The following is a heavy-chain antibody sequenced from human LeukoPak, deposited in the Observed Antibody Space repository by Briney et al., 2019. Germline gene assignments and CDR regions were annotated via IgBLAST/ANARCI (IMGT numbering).Heavy chain of an antibody. J-gene: IGHJ6*02. CDR3: AKEDTAMANYYYYYGMDI. CDR2: ITSSGGST. V-gene: IGHV3-23*01. D-gene: IGHD5-18*01. Sequence: GGSLRLSCAASGFTFSNYAMTWVRQAPGKGLEWVSGITSSGGSTYSADSVKGRFTISRDNSKNTLYLQMDSLRAEDTAVYYCAKEDTAMANYYYYYGMDIWGQGTTVTVSS. CDR1: GFTFSNYA.